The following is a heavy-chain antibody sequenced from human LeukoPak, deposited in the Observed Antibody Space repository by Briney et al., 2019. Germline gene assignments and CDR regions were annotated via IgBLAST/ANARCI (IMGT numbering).Heavy chain of an antibody. CDR3: AKERCSGGSCYSGY. Sequence: GGSLRLSCAASGFSFSTYSMNWVRQAPGKGLEWVSYIGGSGTTIYYADSVEGRFTISRDNSKNTLYLQMNSLRAEDTAVYYCAKERCSGGSCYSGYWGQGTLVTVSS. CDR2: IGGSGTTI. V-gene: IGHV3-48*01. J-gene: IGHJ4*02. CDR1: GFSFSTYS. D-gene: IGHD2-15*01.